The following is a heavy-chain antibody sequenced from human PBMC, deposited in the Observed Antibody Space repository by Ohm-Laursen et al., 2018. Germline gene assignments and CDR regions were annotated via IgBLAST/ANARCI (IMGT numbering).Heavy chain of an antibody. CDR1: GYTFTSYD. J-gene: IGHJ5*02. Sequence: SVKVSCKASGYTFTSYDITWVRQASGQGPEWIGWLNPVSGNSNFGQKFRGRVTVTSDTSISTAYMELSGLTSDDTATYYCGRAVRNQLLTDPWGQGTLATVTS. CDR2: LNPVSGNS. D-gene: IGHD1-7*01. V-gene: IGHV1-8*01. CDR3: GRAVRNQLLTDP.